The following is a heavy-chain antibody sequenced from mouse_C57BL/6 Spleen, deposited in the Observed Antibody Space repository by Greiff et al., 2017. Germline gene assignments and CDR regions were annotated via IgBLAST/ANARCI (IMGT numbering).Heavy chain of an antibody. CDR3: ARSDRSPC. V-gene: IGHV1-50*01. J-gene: IGHJ3*01. CDR1: GYTFTSYW. Sequence: QVQLQQPGAELVKPGASVKLSCKASGYTFTSYWMQWVKQKPGQGLEWIGEIDPSDSYTNYNQKFKGKATLTVDTSSSTAYMQLSSLTSEDSAVYYCARSDRSPCWGQGTLVTVAA. CDR2: IDPSDSYT. D-gene: IGHD2-14*01.